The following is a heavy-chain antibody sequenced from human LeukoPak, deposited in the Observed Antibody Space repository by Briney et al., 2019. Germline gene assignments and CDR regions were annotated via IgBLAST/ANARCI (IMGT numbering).Heavy chain of an antibody. J-gene: IGHJ4*02. CDR1: GYTFTSYG. Sequence: ASVKVSCKASGYTFTSYGISWVRQAPGQGLEWMGWISAYNGNTNYAQKPQGRVTMTTDTSTSTAYMELRSLRSDDTAVYYCAREPSRYYGSGSFPFGYWGQGTLVTVSS. V-gene: IGHV1-18*01. CDR3: AREPSRYYGSGSFPFGY. D-gene: IGHD3-10*01. CDR2: ISAYNGNT.